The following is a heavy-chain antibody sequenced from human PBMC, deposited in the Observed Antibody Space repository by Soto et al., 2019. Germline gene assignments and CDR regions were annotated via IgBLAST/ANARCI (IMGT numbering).Heavy chain of an antibody. J-gene: IGHJ6*02. Sequence: ASVKVSCKASGYTFTSYARNWVRQAPGQGLEWVGWINTNTGNPTYAQGFTGRFVFSLDTSVSTAYLQICSLKAEDTAVYYCARDSMNYDFWTGYSHYYYGMDVWGQGTTVTVSS. CDR2: INTNTGNP. CDR3: ARDSMNYDFWTGYSHYYYGMDV. V-gene: IGHV7-4-1*01. CDR1: GYTFTSYA. D-gene: IGHD3-3*01.